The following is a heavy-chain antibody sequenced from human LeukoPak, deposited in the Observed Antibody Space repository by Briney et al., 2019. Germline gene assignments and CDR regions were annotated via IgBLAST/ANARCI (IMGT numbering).Heavy chain of an antibody. J-gene: IGHJ4*02. D-gene: IGHD3-22*01. CDR1: GFTVSNNY. V-gene: IGHV3-53*01. CDR3: ARGFLVVTGQGAFDF. Sequence: GGSLRLSCVVSGFTVSNNYMSWVRQAPGKGLEWVSVIYSDGSTYYADSVKGRFTISRDNSKNTLYLQMNTLGAEGTAVYYCARGFLVVTGQGAFDFWGQGTLVTVSS. CDR2: IYSDGST.